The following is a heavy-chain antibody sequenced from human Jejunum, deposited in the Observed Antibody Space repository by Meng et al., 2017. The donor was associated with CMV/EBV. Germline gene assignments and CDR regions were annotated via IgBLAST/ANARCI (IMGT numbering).Heavy chain of an antibody. V-gene: IGHV4-34*01. CDR3: ARDRSGSNLPDS. CDR1: RGSFRGYY. J-gene: IGHJ5*01. CDR2: INHSGYT. D-gene: IGHD4/OR15-4a*01. Sequence: CGVYRGSFRGYYWSWIRKPPGKGLGWIGEINHSGYTNSNPSLKSRDTISVDTSKSQFSLKLSSVTAADTAVYYCARDRSGSNLPDSWGPGTLVTVSS.